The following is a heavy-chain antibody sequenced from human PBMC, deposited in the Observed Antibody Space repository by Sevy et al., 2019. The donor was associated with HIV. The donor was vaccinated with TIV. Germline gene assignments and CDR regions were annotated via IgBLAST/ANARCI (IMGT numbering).Heavy chain of an antibody. CDR2: LYYGRST. CDR3: ARLGKYYFDSSCSAYYYYYGMDV. V-gene: IGHV4-39*01. J-gene: IGHJ6*02. CDR1: SGSIRSGDYY. Sequence: SETLSLTCTVSSGSIRSGDYYWGWIRQPPGKGLEWIGSLYYGRSTSYNPNLKSRGTISVDTSRNQVSLKLRSVTAADTAVFYCARLGKYYFDSSCSAYYYYYGMDVWGQGTTVTVSS. D-gene: IGHD3-22*01.